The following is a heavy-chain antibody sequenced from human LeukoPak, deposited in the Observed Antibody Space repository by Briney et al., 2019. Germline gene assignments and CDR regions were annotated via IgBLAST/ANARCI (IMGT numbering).Heavy chain of an antibody. CDR1: GFTFSSYS. CDR3: VRDAASPDY. V-gene: IGHV3-21*01. D-gene: IGHD6-25*01. CDR2: IGSTSNYI. J-gene: IGHJ4*02. Sequence: GGSLRLSCAASGFTFSSYSMNWVRQAPGKGLEWVSSIGSTSNYIYYSDSVKGRFTISRGNANNSLFLQMNSLRVEDTALYYCVRDAASPDYWGQGTLVTVSS.